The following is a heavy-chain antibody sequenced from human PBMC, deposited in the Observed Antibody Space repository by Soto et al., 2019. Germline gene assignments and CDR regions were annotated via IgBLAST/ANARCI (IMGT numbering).Heavy chain of an antibody. CDR2: SNPSGGNT. CDR1: GYTFASYY. CDR3: ARTPYITSQNIAHFDY. V-gene: IGHV1-46*03. J-gene: IGHJ4*02. D-gene: IGHD1-20*01. Sequence: ASVKVSCKASGYTFASYYIHWVRQAPGQGLEWMGMSNPSGGNTKYAQKFQGRVTMARDTSTSTVYMELSSLRSEDTAVYYCARTPYITSQNIAHFDYWGQGTLVTVSS.